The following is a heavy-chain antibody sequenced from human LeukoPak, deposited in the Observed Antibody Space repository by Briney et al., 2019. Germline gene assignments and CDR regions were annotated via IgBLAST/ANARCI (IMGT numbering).Heavy chain of an antibody. CDR3: AREGYGSGTFDY. D-gene: IGHD3-10*01. V-gene: IGHV1-2*04. Sequence: ASVKVSCKATGYTFTYYYIHWMRQAPGQGLEWMGWINPDSGDTSYAQKFQGWVTMTRDTSISTAYVELSRLRSDDTAVYYCAREGYGSGTFDYWGQGTLVTVSS. CDR2: INPDSGDT. CDR1: GYTFTYYY. J-gene: IGHJ4*02.